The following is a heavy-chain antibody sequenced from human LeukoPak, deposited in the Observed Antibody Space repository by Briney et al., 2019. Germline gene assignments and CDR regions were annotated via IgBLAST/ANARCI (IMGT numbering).Heavy chain of an antibody. CDR1: GDSISSYY. V-gene: IGHV4-59*01. CDR2: IYYSGST. CDR3: ARGDRAWLQRPYYFDY. Sequence: SETLSLTCTVSGDSISSYYWSWIRQPPGKGLEWIGYIYYSGSTNYNPSLKSRVTISVDTSKNQFSLKLSSVTAADTAVYYCARGDRAWLQRPYYFDYWGQGTLVTVSS. D-gene: IGHD5-24*01. J-gene: IGHJ4*02.